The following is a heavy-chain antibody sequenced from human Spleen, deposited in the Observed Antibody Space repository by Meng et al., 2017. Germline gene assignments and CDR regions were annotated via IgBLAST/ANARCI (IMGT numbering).Heavy chain of an antibody. CDR3: VGYNSWGS. Sequence: EVQLVESGGGLVQPGGSLRLSCAASGFTFSSYAMNWVRQAPGKGLEWVSAISGSGGTTYYADSVMGRFTISRDNAKNTLYLQMNSLRADDTAVYYCVGYNSWGSWGQGTLVTVSS. CDR1: GFTFSSYA. CDR2: ISGSGGTT. D-gene: IGHD5-24*01. J-gene: IGHJ5*02. V-gene: IGHV3-23*04.